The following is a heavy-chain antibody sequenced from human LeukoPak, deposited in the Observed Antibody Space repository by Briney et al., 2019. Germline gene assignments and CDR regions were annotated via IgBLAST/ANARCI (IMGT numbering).Heavy chain of an antibody. CDR2: ISGSGGTT. J-gene: IGHJ4*02. V-gene: IGHV3-23*01. Sequence: GGSLRLSCAASGFTFSSYAMSWVRQAPGKGLEWASGISGSGGTTYYADSVKGRFTISRDNPKNTLYLQMNSLRAEDTAVYYCAKGSPNYSNRFDYWGQGTLVTVSS. D-gene: IGHD4-11*01. CDR1: GFTFSSYA. CDR3: AKGSPNYSNRFDY.